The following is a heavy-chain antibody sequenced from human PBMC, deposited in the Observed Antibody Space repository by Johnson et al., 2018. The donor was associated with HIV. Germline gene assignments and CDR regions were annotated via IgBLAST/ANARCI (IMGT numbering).Heavy chain of an antibody. CDR2: LALDGGSQ. J-gene: IGHJ3*02. CDR3: AREATVTLLHQWAFDI. D-gene: IGHD4-17*01. CDR1: GFTFSNYA. V-gene: IGHV3-30*14. Sequence: QVQLVESGGGVLQPGRSLSLSCAASGFTFSNYAINCVHQAPGKGLPWVAVLALDGGSQSCASSVTGRFIISRENSKNTLYLQMNSLRDEDTAVYYCAREATVTLLHQWAFDIWGKGTMVTVSS.